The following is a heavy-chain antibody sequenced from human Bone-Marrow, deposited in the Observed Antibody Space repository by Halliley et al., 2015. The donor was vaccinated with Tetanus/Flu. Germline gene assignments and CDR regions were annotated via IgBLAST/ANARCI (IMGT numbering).Heavy chain of an antibody. CDR3: AKDGSGYTSGWYYFDY. J-gene: IGHJ4*02. V-gene: IGHV3-21*01. Sequence: ISIGNSYIFYADSAKGRFTISRDNAKNSLYLQMNSLRAEDTAVYYCAKDGSGYTSGWYYFDYWGQGTLVTVSS. D-gene: IGHD6-19*01. CDR2: ISIGNSYI.